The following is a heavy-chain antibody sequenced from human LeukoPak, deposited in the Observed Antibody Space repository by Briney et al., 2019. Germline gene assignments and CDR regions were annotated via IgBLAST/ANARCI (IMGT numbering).Heavy chain of an antibody. CDR1: GFTFSSYW. CDR3: ARDLGEWELLYDY. CDR2: IKPDGSEK. J-gene: IGHJ4*02. D-gene: IGHD1-26*01. V-gene: IGHV3-7*01. Sequence: GGSLRLSCAASGFTFSSYWMSWVRQAPGKGLEWVANIKPDGSEKYYVDSVKGRFTISRDNSKNTLYLQMNSLRAEDTAVYYCARDLGEWELLYDYWGQGTLVTVSS.